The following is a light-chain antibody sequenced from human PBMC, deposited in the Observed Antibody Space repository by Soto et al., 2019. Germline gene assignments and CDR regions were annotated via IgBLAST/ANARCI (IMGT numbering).Light chain of an antibody. CDR2: DTS. V-gene: IGKV3-15*01. J-gene: IGKJ4*01. Sequence: VMTQSPLSLPVTLGQPATLSCRASQGIGDTLAWYQQKPGQTPRLLIYDTSIRATGVPARFSGSRSGTEFTLTISSLQSEDFAVYYCQHYVNWPLTFGGGTKVDIK. CDR3: QHYVNWPLT. CDR1: QGIGDT.